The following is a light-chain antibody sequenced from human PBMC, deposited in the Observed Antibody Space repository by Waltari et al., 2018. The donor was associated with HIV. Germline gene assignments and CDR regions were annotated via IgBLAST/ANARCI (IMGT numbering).Light chain of an antibody. CDR1: SSAVHTFNS. V-gene: IGLV2-8*01. J-gene: IGLJ3*02. CDR3: SSYAGNNRL. CDR2: EIT. Sequence: QSALTQPPSASGSPGQSVTISCTGTSSAVHTFNSVSWYQHHPGKAPKLLVEEITSRPAGVPDRFSGSKSGNTASLTVSGLQAEDEGYYYCSSYAGNNRLFGGGTKVTVL.